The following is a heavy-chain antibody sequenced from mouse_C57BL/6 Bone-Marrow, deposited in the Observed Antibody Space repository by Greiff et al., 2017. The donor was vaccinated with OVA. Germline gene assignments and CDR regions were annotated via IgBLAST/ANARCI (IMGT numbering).Heavy chain of an antibody. Sequence: DVKLVESGGDLVKPGGSLKLSCAASGFTFSSYGMSWVRQTPDKRLEWVATISSGGSYTYYPDSVKGRFTISRDNAKNTLYLQMSSLKSEDTAMYYCARRANWAFDYWGQGTTLTVSS. D-gene: IGHD4-1*01. J-gene: IGHJ2*01. V-gene: IGHV5-6*02. CDR2: ISSGGSYT. CDR3: ARRANWAFDY. CDR1: GFTFSSYG.